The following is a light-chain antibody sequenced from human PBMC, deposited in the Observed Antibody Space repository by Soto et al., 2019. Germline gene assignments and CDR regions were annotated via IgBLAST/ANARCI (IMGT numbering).Light chain of an antibody. CDR3: LHHNGYPPV. J-gene: IGKJ2*01. V-gene: IGKV1-17*01. CDR1: QHITND. CDR2: LAS. Sequence: DIPMTQSPSSLSASVGDTVTITCRASQHITNDCAWYQQKAGRAPKCLILLASRLQTGVPSRFSGSGSGPEVTLTISSLQPEDFATYYCLHHNGYPPVFGQGTKVEIK.